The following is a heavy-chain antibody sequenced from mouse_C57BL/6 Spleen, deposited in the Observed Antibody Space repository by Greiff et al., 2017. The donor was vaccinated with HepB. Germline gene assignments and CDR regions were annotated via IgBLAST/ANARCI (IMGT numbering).Heavy chain of an antibody. CDR1: GFTFSDYG. Sequence: EVHLVESGGGLVKPGGSLKLSCAASGFTFSDYGMHWVRQAPEKGLEWVAYISSGSSTIYYADTVKGRFTISRDNAKNTLFLQMTSLRSEDTAMYYCARGAYDGLVVWGTGTTVTVSS. D-gene: IGHD2-3*01. V-gene: IGHV5-17*01. CDR2: ISSGSSTI. CDR3: ARGAYDGLVV. J-gene: IGHJ1*03.